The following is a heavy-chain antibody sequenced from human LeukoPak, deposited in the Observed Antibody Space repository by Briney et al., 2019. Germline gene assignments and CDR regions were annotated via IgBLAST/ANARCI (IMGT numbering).Heavy chain of an antibody. J-gene: IGHJ4*02. D-gene: IGHD1-26*01. Sequence: GGSLRLSCAASGFTFSDHYMDWVRQAPGKGMEWVGRTRNKANSYTTEYAASVKGRFTISRDDSKNSLYLQMNSLKTEDTAVNFCARVTRGCYHVDYWGQGTLVTVSS. CDR3: ARVTRGCYHVDY. CDR2: TRNKANSYTT. CDR1: GFTFSDHY. V-gene: IGHV3-72*01.